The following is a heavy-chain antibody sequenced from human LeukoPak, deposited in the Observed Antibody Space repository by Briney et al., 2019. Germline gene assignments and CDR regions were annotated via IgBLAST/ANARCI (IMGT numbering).Heavy chain of an antibody. CDR1: GITVSNYD. D-gene: IGHD3-10*01. CDR3: TRRGIVIRGVLIMGLRKAANYFDY. CDR2: IRESGGGT. V-gene: IGHV3-23*01. Sequence: GGSLRLSCVVSGITVSNYDMSWVRQAPGKGLEWVSGIRESGGGTNYADSVKGRFTISRDNSMNTVYLQMNSLRAEETAVYFCTRRGIVIRGVLIMGLRKAANYFDYCGQGILVTVSS. J-gene: IGHJ4*02.